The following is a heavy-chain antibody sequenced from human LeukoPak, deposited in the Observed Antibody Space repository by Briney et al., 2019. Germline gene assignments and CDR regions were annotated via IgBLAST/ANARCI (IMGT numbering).Heavy chain of an antibody. CDR2: IYSGGST. Sequence: PGGSLRLSCAASGFTFSTNYMSWVRQAPGKGLEWVSVIYSGGSTYYADSVKGRFTISRDNSKNTLYLQMNSLRAEDTAVYYCASGLSRDGYNYPFDYWGQGTLVTVSS. CDR1: GFTFSTNY. V-gene: IGHV3-66*02. D-gene: IGHD5-24*01. CDR3: ASGLSRDGYNYPFDY. J-gene: IGHJ4*02.